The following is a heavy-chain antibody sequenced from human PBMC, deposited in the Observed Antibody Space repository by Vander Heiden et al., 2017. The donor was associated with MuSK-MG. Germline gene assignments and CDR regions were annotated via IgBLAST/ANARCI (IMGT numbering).Heavy chain of an antibody. CDR1: GDFLGGYF. CDR3: ARNGPAPTCKDFDY. CDR2: YTGSS. Sequence: QVQLQESGPGLVKPSETLSLTCTVSGDFLGGYFWSWIRQPPGKGLEWIGYTGSSIYNPSLGSRVTISTDNSKKQFSLKLTSVTYADTAVYYCARNGPAPTCKDFDYWGQGTLVTVSS. D-gene: IGHD2-8*01. V-gene: IGHV4-59*01. J-gene: IGHJ4*02.